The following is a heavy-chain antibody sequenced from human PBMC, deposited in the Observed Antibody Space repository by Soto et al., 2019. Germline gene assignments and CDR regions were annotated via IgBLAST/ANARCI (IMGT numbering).Heavy chain of an antibody. J-gene: IGHJ4*02. V-gene: IGHV4-30-4*01. Sequence: VQLQESGPGLVRPSETLSLTCTVSGGSISSGNFYGSWIRQPPGKGLEWIGYIYFSGSTSYSPSLKSRLTISLNTSNNQFSLKLTSVTAADPAVYYCAHDSHGGNTYFDLWGQGALVNVSS. CDR2: IYFSGST. CDR1: GGSISSGNFY. D-gene: IGHD1-26*01. CDR3: AHDSHGGNTYFDL.